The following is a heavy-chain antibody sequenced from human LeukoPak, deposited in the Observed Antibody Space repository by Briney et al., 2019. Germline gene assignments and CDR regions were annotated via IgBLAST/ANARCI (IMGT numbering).Heavy chain of an antibody. CDR3: ARDDDSSGYYYP. V-gene: IGHV3-11*01. Sequence: PGRSLRLSCAASGFTFDDYAMHWVRQAPGKGLEWVSYISSSSSTIYYADSVKGRFTISRDNAKNSLYLQMNSLRAEDTAVYYCARDDDSSGYYYPWGQGTLVTVSS. CDR1: GFTFDDYA. D-gene: IGHD3-22*01. J-gene: IGHJ5*02. CDR2: ISSSSSTI.